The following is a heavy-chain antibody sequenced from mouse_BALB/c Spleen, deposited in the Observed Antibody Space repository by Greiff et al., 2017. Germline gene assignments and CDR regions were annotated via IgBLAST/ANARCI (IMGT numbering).Heavy chain of an antibody. J-gene: IGHJ4*01. Sequence: EVKLMESGGGLVQPGGSLRLSCATSGFTFTDYYMSWVRQPPGKALEWLGFIRNKANGYTTEYSASVKGRFTISRDNSQSILYLQMNTLRAEDSATYYCARDLKITRNYYAMDYWGQGTSVTVSS. CDR2: IRNKANGYTT. V-gene: IGHV7-3*02. CDR3: ARDLKITRNYYAMDY. D-gene: IGHD2-4*01. CDR1: GFTFTDYY.